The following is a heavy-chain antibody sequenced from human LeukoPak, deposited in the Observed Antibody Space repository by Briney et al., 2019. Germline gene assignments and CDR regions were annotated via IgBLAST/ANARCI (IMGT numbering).Heavy chain of an antibody. CDR2: INHSGST. V-gene: IGHV4-34*01. Sequence: PSETLSLTCAVYGGSFSGYYWSWIRQPPGKGLEWIGEINHSGSTNYNPSLKSRVTIPVDTSKNQFSLKLSSVTAADTAVYYCARAPRITIFGVAATGNWFDPWGQGTLVTVSS. CDR3: ARAPRITIFGVAATGNWFDP. J-gene: IGHJ5*02. CDR1: GGSFSGYY. D-gene: IGHD3-3*01.